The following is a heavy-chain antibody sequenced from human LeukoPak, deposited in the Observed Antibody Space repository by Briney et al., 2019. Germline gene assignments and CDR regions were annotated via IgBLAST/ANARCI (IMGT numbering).Heavy chain of an antibody. D-gene: IGHD2-8*01. CDR3: VRALNGDKDF. CDR2: MNSDGSVI. Sequence: GGSLGLSCAASGFTFSSSWMHWVRQVPGKGLVWVSRMNSDGSVINYADSAKGRFTISRDNAKDTLYLQMNSLRAEDTAVYYCVRALNGDKDFWGQGTLVTVSS. J-gene: IGHJ4*02. CDR1: GFTFSSSW. V-gene: IGHV3-74*01.